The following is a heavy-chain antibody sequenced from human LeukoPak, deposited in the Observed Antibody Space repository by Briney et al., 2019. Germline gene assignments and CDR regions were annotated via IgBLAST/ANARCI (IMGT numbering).Heavy chain of an antibody. J-gene: IGHJ4*02. CDR2: IIPIFGTA. CDR1: GGTFSSYA. D-gene: IGHD3-22*01. CDR3: ARAARAHYYDSSGHFDY. V-gene: IGHV1-69*05. Sequence: ASVKVSCKASGGTFSSYAISWVRQAPGPGLEWMGGIIPIFGTANYAQKFQGRVTITTDESTSTAYMELSSLRSEDTAVYYCARAARAHYYDSSGHFDYWGQGTLVTVSS.